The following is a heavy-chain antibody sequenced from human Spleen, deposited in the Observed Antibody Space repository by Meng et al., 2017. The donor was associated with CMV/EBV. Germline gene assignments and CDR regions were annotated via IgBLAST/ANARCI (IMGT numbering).Heavy chain of an antibody. Sequence: GESLKISCAGSGFTFSTYVMYWVRQAPGKGLDWVAVIGYDGSNKFYGDSVKGRFTISRDNSNNTLYLQMNSLRSEDTAVYYCARDFIPSGYYGMDVWGQGTTVTVSS. J-gene: IGHJ6*02. CDR1: GFTFSTYV. D-gene: IGHD3-10*01. V-gene: IGHV3-30-3*01. CDR3: ARDFIPSGYYGMDV. CDR2: IGYDGSNK.